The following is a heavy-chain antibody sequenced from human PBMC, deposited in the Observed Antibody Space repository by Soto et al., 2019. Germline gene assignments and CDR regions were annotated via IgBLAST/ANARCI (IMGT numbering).Heavy chain of an antibody. V-gene: IGHV2-5*02. CDR1: GFSLTTSGVG. CDR3: AHRTTTVTWWFDP. CDR2: IYWDDDK. D-gene: IGHD4-17*01. Sequence: QITLKESGPTLVKPTQTLTLPCTFPGFSLTTSGVGVGWIRQPPGKALQWLALIYWDDDKRYSPSLKSRLPTTKATSKTQVVLTMTNMDPAAAATYFCAHRTTTVTWWFDPWGQGTLVTVSS. J-gene: IGHJ5*02.